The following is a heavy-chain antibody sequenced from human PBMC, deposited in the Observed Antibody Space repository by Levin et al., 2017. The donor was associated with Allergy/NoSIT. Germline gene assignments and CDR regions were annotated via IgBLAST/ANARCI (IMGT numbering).Heavy chain of an antibody. CDR3: AKVGKYGDGSPAFDH. J-gene: IGHJ4*02. CDR1: GFTFSSYG. CDR2: ITGTGGSA. V-gene: IGHV3-23*01. Sequence: PGGSLRLSCGGSGFTFSSYGMNWVRQAPGKGLEWVSGITGTGGSANYADSVKGRFTISRDNFNNTVFLQMNSLRGEDTAVYYCAKVGKYGDGSPAFDHWGQGTLVTVSS. D-gene: IGHD5-24*01.